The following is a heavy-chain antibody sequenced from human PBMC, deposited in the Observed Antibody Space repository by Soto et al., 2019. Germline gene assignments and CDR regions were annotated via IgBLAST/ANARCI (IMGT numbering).Heavy chain of an antibody. CDR3: ARDRGRDYDSDYYYYGMDV. CDR1: GGTFSSYA. Sequence: QVQLVQSGAEVKKPGSSVKVSCKASGGTFSSYAISWVRQAPGQGLEWMGGIIPIFGTANYAQKFQGRVTITGDESTSTAYMELSSLRSEDTAVYYCARDRGRDYDSDYYYYGMDVWGQGTTVTVSS. J-gene: IGHJ6*02. D-gene: IGHD5-12*01. CDR2: IIPIFGTA. V-gene: IGHV1-69*12.